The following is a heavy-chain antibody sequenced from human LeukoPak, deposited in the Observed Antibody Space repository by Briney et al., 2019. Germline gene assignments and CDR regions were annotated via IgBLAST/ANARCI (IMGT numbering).Heavy chain of an antibody. D-gene: IGHD6-13*01. V-gene: IGHV3-23*01. CDR3: AKEGYSSSFSYGPPFYYYYYGMDV. CDR1: GFTFSSYA. Sequence: GRSLRLSCAASGFTFSSYAMSWVRQPPGKGLEWVSAISGSGGSTYYADSVKGRFTISRDNSKNTLYLQMNSLRAEDTAVYYCAKEGYSSSFSYGPPFYYYYYGMDVWGQGTTVTVSS. CDR2: ISGSGGST. J-gene: IGHJ6*02.